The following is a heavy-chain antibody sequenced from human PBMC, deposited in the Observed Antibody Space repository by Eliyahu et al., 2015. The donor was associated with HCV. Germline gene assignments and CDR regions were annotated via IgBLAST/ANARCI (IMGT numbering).Heavy chain of an antibody. J-gene: IGHJ5*02. D-gene: IGHD6-19*01. CDR1: GGSITSYY. CDR3: ASGGGGIAVAGTGGWFDP. Sequence: QVQLQESGPGLVKPSETLSLTCTVSGGSITSYYWSWIRQPPGKGLXWXGXIXXSGRTXYNPXXKSRVTIXVDTSKNQFSLNLTSVTAADTAVYFCASGGGGIAVAGTGGWFDPWGQGTLVTVSS. V-gene: IGHV4-59*01. CDR2: IXXSGRT.